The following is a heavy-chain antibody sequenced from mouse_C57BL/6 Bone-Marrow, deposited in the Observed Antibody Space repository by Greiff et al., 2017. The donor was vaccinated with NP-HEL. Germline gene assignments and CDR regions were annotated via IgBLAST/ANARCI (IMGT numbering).Heavy chain of an antibody. Sequence: EVQLVESGGGLVQSGRSLRLSCATSGFTFSDFYMEWVRQAPGKGLEWIAASRNKANDYTTEYSASVKGRFIVSRDTSQSILYLQMNALRAEDTAIYYCARDHYGSFDYWGQGTTLTVSS. D-gene: IGHD1-1*01. J-gene: IGHJ2*01. CDR1: GFTFSDFY. CDR2: SRNKANDYTT. V-gene: IGHV7-1*01. CDR3: ARDHYGSFDY.